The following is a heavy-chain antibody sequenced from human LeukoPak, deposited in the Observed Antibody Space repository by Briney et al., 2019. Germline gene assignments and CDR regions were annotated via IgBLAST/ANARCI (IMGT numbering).Heavy chain of an antibody. CDR3: ARGEENYYYYYMDV. Sequence: SETLSLTCAVYGGSFSGYYWSWTRQPPGRGLEWIGEINHSGSTNYNPSLKSRVTISVDTSKNQFSLKLSSVTAADTAVYYCARGEENYYYYYMDVWGKGTAVTVSS. CDR2: INHSGST. V-gene: IGHV4-34*01. J-gene: IGHJ6*03. CDR1: GGSFSGYY.